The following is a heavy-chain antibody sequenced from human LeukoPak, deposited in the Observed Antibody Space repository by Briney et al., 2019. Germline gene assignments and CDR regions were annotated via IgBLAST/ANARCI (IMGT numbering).Heavy chain of an antibody. Sequence: SVKVSCKASGGTFSSYAISWVRQAPGQGLEWMGGIIPIFGTANYAQKFQGRVTITRNTSISTAYMELSSLRSEDTAVYYCARGPPHSGPSRGFDYWGQGTLVTVSS. J-gene: IGHJ4*02. V-gene: IGHV1-69*05. CDR2: IIPIFGTA. CDR3: ARGPPHSGPSRGFDY. D-gene: IGHD2-21*01. CDR1: GGTFSSYA.